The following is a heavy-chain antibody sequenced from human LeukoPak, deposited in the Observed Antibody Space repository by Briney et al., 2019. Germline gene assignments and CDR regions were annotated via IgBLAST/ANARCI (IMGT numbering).Heavy chain of an antibody. Sequence: SETLSLTCTVSGGSISSYYWSWIRQPPGKGLEWIGYIYYSGSTNYNPSLKSRVTISADTSKNQFSLRLTSMTAADTAVYYCARELRYFDWLLWDYWGQGTLVTVSS. J-gene: IGHJ4*02. D-gene: IGHD3-9*01. CDR3: ARELRYFDWLLWDY. V-gene: IGHV4-59*01. CDR2: IYYSGST. CDR1: GGSISSYY.